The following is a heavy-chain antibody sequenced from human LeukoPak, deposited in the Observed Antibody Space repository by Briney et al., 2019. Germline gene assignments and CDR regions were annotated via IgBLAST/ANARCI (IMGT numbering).Heavy chain of an antibody. CDR2: ISWNSATI. V-gene: IGHV3-9*01. CDR1: GFTFDDYV. CDR3: AKGAYGSGSYYENWFDP. J-gene: IGHJ5*02. Sequence: GGSLRLSCAASGFTFDDYVMHWVRQVPGKGLEWVSGISWNSATIGYADSVKGRFTISRDNTKNSLYLQMNSLRPEDTAFYFCAKGAYGSGSYYENWFDPWGQGTLVTVSS. D-gene: IGHD3-10*01.